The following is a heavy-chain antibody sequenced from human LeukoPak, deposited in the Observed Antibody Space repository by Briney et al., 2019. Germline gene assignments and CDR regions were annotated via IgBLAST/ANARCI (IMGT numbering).Heavy chain of an antibody. D-gene: IGHD1/OR15-1a*01. CDR2: LSGDGSTT. J-gene: IGHJ4*02. CDR3: ARGTSLGRPGTYYFDY. CDR1: GFTFSTHA. Sequence: GGSLRLSCAASGFTFSTHAMSWVRQAPGKGLEWVSSLSGDGSTTCHADSVKGRFTISRDNSRSTLYLQVNSLSAEDTAVYYCARGTSLGRPGTYYFDYWGQGALVTVSS. V-gene: IGHV3-23*01.